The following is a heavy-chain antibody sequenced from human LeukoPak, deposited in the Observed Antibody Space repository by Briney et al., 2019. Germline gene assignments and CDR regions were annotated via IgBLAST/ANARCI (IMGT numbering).Heavy chain of an antibody. Sequence: SETLSLTCTVSGGSISSSSYYWGWIRQPPGKGLECIGRIYYSGSTYYNPSLKSRVTISVDTSKNQFSLKLSSVTAADTAVYYCAGPGRNYYDSSGSYWDWGQGTLVTVSS. CDR1: GGSISSSSYY. V-gene: IGHV4-39*07. J-gene: IGHJ4*02. CDR3: AGPGRNYYDSSGSYWD. CDR2: IYYSGST. D-gene: IGHD3-22*01.